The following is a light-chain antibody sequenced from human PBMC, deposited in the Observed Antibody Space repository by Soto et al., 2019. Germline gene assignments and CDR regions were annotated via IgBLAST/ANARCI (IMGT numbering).Light chain of an antibody. CDR1: QSVLYNSNNKNY. CDR2: WAS. CDR3: QQYESTPPT. V-gene: IGKV4-1*01. Sequence: DIVMTQSPDSLAVSLGERATINCKSSQSVLYNSNNKNYLAGYQQRPGQPPKLLIYWASTRESGVPDRFSGSGSGTDFTLTITSLQAEDVAVYYCQQYESTPPTFGQGTKLEI. J-gene: IGKJ2*01.